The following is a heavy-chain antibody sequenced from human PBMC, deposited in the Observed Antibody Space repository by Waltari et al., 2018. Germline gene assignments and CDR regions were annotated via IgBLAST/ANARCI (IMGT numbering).Heavy chain of an antibody. CDR1: GGSFSGYY. CDR2: INHSGST. D-gene: IGHD4-17*01. Sequence: QVQLQQWGAGLLKPSETLSLTCAVYGGSFSGYYWRWLRQPPGKGLEWIGEINHSGSTNYNPSLKSRVTISVDTSKNQFSLKLSSVTAADTAVYYCARGQYDYGDYTWYYYYMDVWGKGTTVTVSS. CDR3: ARGQYDYGDYTWYYYYMDV. V-gene: IGHV4-34*01. J-gene: IGHJ6*03.